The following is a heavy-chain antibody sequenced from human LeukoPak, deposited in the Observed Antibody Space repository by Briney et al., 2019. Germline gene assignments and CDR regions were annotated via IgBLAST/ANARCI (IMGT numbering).Heavy chain of an antibody. CDR2: INPNSGGT. D-gene: IGHD3-10*01. CDR3: ARLPYTMVRGVDDAFDI. J-gene: IGHJ3*02. V-gene: IGHV1-2*02. CDR1: GCTFTGYY. Sequence: ASVKVSCKASGCTFTGYYMHWVRQAPGQGLEWMGWINPNSGGTNYAQKFQGRATMTRDTSISTAYMELSRLRSDDTAVYYCARLPYTMVRGVDDAFDIWGQGTMVTVSS.